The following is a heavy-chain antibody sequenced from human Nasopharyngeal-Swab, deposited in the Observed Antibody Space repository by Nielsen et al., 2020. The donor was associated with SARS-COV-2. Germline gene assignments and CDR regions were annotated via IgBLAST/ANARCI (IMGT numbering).Heavy chain of an antibody. V-gene: IGHV4-59*02. CDR3: ARGHISGWYGGVYWFDP. CDR2: IYYSGTT. J-gene: IGHJ5*02. Sequence: SETLSLTCTVSGGSVSAYYWSWIRQPPGQGLEWIGYIYYSGTTNYNPSLKSRVTISVDTSKNQFSLKLSSVTAADTAVYYCARGHISGWYGGVYWFDPWGQGTLVTVSS. D-gene: IGHD6-19*01. CDR1: GGSVSAYY.